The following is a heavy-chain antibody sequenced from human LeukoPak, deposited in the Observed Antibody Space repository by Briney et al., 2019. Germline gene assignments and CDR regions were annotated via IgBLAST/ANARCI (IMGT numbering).Heavy chain of an antibody. CDR2: ISISGSDT. CDR3: AKGGLRNFGDY. Sequence: GGSLRLSCAASGFAFSDYYMSWIRQAPGKGLDWLSYISISGSDTFYADSVSGRFTISRDNAKNSLFLQMNSLRVEDTAVYYCAKGGLRNFGDYWGQGTLVTVSS. D-gene: IGHD5/OR15-5a*01. V-gene: IGHV3-11*01. CDR1: GFAFSDYY. J-gene: IGHJ4*02.